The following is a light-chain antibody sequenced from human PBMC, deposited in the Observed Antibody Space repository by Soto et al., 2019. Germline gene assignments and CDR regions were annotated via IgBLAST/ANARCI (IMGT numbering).Light chain of an antibody. CDR1: SSDVGGYNY. Sequence: QSALTQPASVSGSPGQSITISCTGTSSDVGGYNYVSWFQHHPGKAPKLMIYEVSNRPSGVSNRFSGSKSGNTASLTISGLQAEDEADYYCSSYTSSSTRVFGGRTQLTVL. J-gene: IGLJ3*02. CDR3: SSYTSSSTRV. CDR2: EVS. V-gene: IGLV2-14*01.